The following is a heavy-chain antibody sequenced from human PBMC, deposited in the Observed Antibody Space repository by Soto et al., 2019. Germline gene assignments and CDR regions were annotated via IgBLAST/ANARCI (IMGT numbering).Heavy chain of an antibody. J-gene: IGHJ4*02. CDR2: TYYRSKWHY. CDR1: GDSVSNNSVA. D-gene: IGHD3-10*01. V-gene: IGHV6-1*01. Sequence: TLSLTCAISGDSVSNNSVAWNWVRQSPSRGLEWLGRTYYRSKWHYDYAPSVRSRITINPDTSKNHFSLQLNSVSPEDAAVYYCARTLRGRGVKYFDDWGQGTLVTVSS. CDR3: ARTLRGRGVKYFDD.